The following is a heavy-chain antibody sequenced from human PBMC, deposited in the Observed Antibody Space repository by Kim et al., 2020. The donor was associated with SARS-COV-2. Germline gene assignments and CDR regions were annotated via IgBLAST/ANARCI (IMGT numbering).Heavy chain of an antibody. CDR3: ATPSGV. CDR2: IGSRAGYL. D-gene: IGHD3-10*01. V-gene: IGHV3-21*04. J-gene: IGHJ6*03. CDR1: GFIFSSYS. Sequence: GGSLRLSCAASGFIFSSYSMNWVRQTPGKGLEWVSSIGSRAGYLYYADSVKGRFTVSRDNARDSLFLQMNSLRAEDTGIYFCATPSGVWGKVTTVTVPS.